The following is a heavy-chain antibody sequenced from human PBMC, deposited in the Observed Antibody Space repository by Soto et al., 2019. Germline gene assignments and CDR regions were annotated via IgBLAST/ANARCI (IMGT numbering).Heavy chain of an antibody. J-gene: IGHJ6*03. CDR2: IYYSGST. Sequence: QVQLQESGPGLVKPSETLSLTCTVSGGSISRYYWSWIRQPPGKGLEWIGYIYYSGSTNYNPSLRSRVTISVDTSKNQFSLKLSSVTAADTAVYYCARRIAARPPRDYYYMDVWGKGTTVTVSS. CDR3: ARRIAARPPRDYYYMDV. CDR1: GGSISRYY. D-gene: IGHD6-6*01. V-gene: IGHV4-59*08.